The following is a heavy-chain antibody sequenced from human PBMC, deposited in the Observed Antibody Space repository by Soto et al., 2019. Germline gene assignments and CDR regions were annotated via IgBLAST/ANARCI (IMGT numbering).Heavy chain of an antibody. J-gene: IGHJ4*02. CDR1: GFTFSSCA. D-gene: IGHD6-19*01. CDR3: ARPYSSGWYGDLDY. CDR2: ISYDGSNK. Sequence: QVQLVESGGGVVQPGRSLRLSCTASGFTFSSCAMHWVRQAPGKGLEWVAVISYDGSNKYYADSVKGRFTISRDNSKNTMYLQMNSLRVEDTAVYYCARPYSSGWYGDLDYWGQGTLVTVSS. V-gene: IGHV3-30-3*01.